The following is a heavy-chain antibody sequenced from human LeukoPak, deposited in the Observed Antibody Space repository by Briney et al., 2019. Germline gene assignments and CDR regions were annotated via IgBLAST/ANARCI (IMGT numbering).Heavy chain of an antibody. CDR2: ISYDGSNK. V-gene: IGHV3-30*03. J-gene: IGHJ3*02. Sequence: PGGSLRLSCAASGFTFSSYGIHWVRQAPGKGLEWVAVISYDGSNKYYADSVKGRFTISRDNSKNTLYLQMNSLRAEDTAVYYCARDVAFDIWGQGTMVTVSS. CDR3: ARDVAFDI. CDR1: GFTFSSYG.